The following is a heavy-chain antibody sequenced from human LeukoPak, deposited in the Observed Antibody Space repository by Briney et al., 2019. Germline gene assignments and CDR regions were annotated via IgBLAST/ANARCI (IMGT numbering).Heavy chain of an antibody. CDR3: ARDQYSSSSTEVY. CDR2: ISYDGSNK. Sequence: GGSLRLSCAASGFTFSSYAMHWVRQAPGKGLEWVAVISYDGSNKYYADSVKGRFTISRDNSKNTLYLQMNSLRAEDTAVYYCARDQYSSSSTEVYWGQGTLVTVSS. V-gene: IGHV3-30-3*01. CDR1: GFTFSSYA. J-gene: IGHJ4*02. D-gene: IGHD6-13*01.